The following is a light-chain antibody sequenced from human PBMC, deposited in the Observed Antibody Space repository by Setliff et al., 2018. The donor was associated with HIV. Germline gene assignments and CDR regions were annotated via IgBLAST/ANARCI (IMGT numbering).Light chain of an antibody. Sequence: QSVLTQPPSVSAAPGQRVTISCSGSSSDIANNYVSWYQQLPGTAPKLLIYDNNKRPSGIPDRFSGSQSGASATLGITGLQTGDEADYYCGTWDTSLSAAVVGTGTKV. CDR1: SSDIANNY. J-gene: IGLJ1*01. CDR2: DNN. V-gene: IGLV1-51*01. CDR3: GTWDTSLSAAV.